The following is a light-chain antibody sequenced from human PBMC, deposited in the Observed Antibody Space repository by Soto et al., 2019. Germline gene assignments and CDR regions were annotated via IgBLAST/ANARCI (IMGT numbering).Light chain of an antibody. V-gene: IGLV2-14*01. J-gene: IGLJ2*01. CDR3: ASYTDYNPLVI. CDR2: AVS. CDR1: SSDIGAYNY. Sequence: QSVLTQPASVSGSPGQSITISCTGTSSDIGAYNYVSWYQQHPGKAPKLIIYAVSNRPSGVSERFSGAKSGNAASLIISGLQPEDEADYFCASYTDYNPLVIFGGGTKLTVL.